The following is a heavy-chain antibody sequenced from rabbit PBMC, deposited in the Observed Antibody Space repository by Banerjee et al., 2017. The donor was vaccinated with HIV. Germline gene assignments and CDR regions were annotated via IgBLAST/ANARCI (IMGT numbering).Heavy chain of an antibody. J-gene: IGHJ4*01. Sequence: QSLEESGGDLVKPGASLTLTCTASGFSFSSSYYMCWVRQAPGKGLEWIACIYAGSSGSTYYASWAKGRFTISKTSSTMVTLQMTSLPAADTATYFCARYAGDTSYGGDLWGPGTLVTVS. V-gene: IGHV1S40*01. D-gene: IGHD6-1*01. CDR3: ARYAGDTSYGGDL. CDR1: GFSFSSSYY. CDR2: IYAGSSGST.